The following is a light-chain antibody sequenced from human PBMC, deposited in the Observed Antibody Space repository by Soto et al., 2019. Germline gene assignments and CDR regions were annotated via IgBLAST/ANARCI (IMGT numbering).Light chain of an antibody. CDR2: EVS. V-gene: IGLV2-14*01. CDR3: SSYTITSTYV. CDR1: SSDVGGYNY. Sequence: QSALTXPASVSGSPGQSITISCTGTSSDVGGYNYVSWYQQHPGKAPKLMIYEVSDRPSGVSNRFSGSKSGNTASLTISGLQAEDEADYYCSSYTITSTYVFGTGTKVTVL. J-gene: IGLJ1*01.